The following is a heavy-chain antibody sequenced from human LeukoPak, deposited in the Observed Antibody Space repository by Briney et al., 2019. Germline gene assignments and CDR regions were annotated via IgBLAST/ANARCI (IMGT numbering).Heavy chain of an antibody. V-gene: IGHV1-69*13. D-gene: IGHD2-15*01. CDR3: AVGSGPPLGNSWLLSDY. Sequence: SVKVSCKASGGTFSSYAISWVRQAPGQGLEWMGGIISIFGTANYAQKFQGRVTITADESTSTAYMELSSLRSEDTAVYYCAVGSGPPLGNSWLLSDYWGQGTLVTVSS. CDR1: GGTFSSYA. J-gene: IGHJ4*02. CDR2: IISIFGTA.